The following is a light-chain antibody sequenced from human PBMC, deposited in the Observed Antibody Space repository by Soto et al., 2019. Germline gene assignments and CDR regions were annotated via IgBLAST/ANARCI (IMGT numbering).Light chain of an antibody. CDR2: GAS. Sequence: EIVMTQSPVTLSVSPGERATLSCRASQSINTDLAWYQQKPGQAPRLLIYGASTRATGIPARFSGSGSGTEFTLTISSLQSEDFAVYYCQQYINWPLTFGGGAKGEIK. CDR1: QSINTD. V-gene: IGKV3-15*01. J-gene: IGKJ4*01. CDR3: QQYINWPLT.